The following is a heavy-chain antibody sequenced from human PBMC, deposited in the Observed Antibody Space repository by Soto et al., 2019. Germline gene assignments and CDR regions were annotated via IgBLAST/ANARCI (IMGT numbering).Heavy chain of an antibody. J-gene: IGHJ6*03. CDR3: ARVGYSGYDFPSQAYYYYYYMDV. D-gene: IGHD5-12*01. V-gene: IGHV1-3*01. CDR1: GYTLPTYA. CDR2: INAGNGNT. Sequence: ASVKGSCQASGYTLPTYAMPWVGPAPRQKPEWMGWINAGNGNTKYSQKFQGRVTITRDTSASTAYMELSSLRSEDTAVYYCARVGYSGYDFPSQAYYYYYYMDVWGKGTTVTVSS.